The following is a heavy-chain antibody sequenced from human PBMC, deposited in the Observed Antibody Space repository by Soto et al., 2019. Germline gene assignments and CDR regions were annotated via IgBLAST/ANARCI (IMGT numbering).Heavy chain of an antibody. CDR1: GYTFSDYY. Sequence: QVQLVQSGAEVWKPGASVKVSCKASGYTFSDYYIHWVRQAPGQGREWMGWINPNSGGTKYAPKFQGGVTMTRDTSSTTAYMELSRLRSGDTAVYYCAREPATAKPEGVDFWGQGTLVTVSS. CDR2: INPNSGGT. CDR3: AREPATAKPEGVDF. J-gene: IGHJ4*02. V-gene: IGHV1-2*02. D-gene: IGHD1-1*01.